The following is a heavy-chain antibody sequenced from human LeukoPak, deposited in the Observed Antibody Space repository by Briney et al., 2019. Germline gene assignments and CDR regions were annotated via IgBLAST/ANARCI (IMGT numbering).Heavy chain of an antibody. J-gene: IGHJ4*02. V-gene: IGHV3-53*01. CDR3: ARKSIATASGWAQFDS. CDR2: IYSGGTT. D-gene: IGHD1-1*01. Sequence: QPGGSLRLSCAASGFSVGTNYMSWVRQAPGKGLEWVSVIYSGGTTYYAESVKGRFTISRDNSKNTLYLQMNSLRAEDTAVYYCARKSIATASGWAQFDSWGQGTLVIVSS. CDR1: GFSVGTNY.